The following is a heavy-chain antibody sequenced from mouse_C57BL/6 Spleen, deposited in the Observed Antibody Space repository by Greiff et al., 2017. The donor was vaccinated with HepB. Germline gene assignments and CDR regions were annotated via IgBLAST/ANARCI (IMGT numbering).Heavy chain of an antibody. Sequence: EVKLMASGGGLVKPGGSLKLSCAASGFTFSDYGMHWVRQAPEKGLEWVAYISSGSSTIYYADTVKGRFTISRDNAKNTLILQMTSLRSEDTAMYYCARKDYGKNYAMDYWGQGTSVTVSS. V-gene: IGHV5-17*01. CDR1: GFTFSDYG. CDR3: ARKDYGKNYAMDY. D-gene: IGHD2-1*01. J-gene: IGHJ4*01. CDR2: ISSGSSTI.